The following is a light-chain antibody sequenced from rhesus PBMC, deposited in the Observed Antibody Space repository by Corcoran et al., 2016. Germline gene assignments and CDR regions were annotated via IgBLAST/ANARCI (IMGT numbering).Light chain of an antibody. CDR3: QQRNGYPYS. CDR2: DAS. V-gene: IGKV1-38*01. J-gene: IGKJ2*01. Sequence: DIQLTQSPSSLSASVGDRVTITCRASPDISSYLAWYQQKPGKSPNLLIYDASNLQSGVPSRFSGSGAGTHFTLTISSLQPEDFAVYCCQQRNGYPYSFGRGTKVEIK. CDR1: PDISSY.